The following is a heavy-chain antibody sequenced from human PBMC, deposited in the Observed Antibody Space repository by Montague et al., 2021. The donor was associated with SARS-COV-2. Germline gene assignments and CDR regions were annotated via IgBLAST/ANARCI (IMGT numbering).Heavy chain of an antibody. V-gene: IGHV4-39*01. D-gene: IGHD1-26*01. CDR2: IYYSGST. Sequence: SETLSLTCTVSGGPIRTSSYYWGWIRQPPGKGLDWIGSIYYSGSTYYNPSLKSRVTISVDTSKNQFSVKVTSVTAADTAVYYCARQGGSNYGWFDPWGQGTLVTVSS. CDR1: GGPIRTSSYY. J-gene: IGHJ5*02. CDR3: ARQGGSNYGWFDP.